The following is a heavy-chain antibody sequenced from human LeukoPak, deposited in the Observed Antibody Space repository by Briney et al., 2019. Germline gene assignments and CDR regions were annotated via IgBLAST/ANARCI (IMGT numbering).Heavy chain of an antibody. CDR1: GFTFSSYA. Sequence: PGGSLRLSCAASGFTFSSYAVSWVRQAPGKGLEWVSAISGSGGSTYYADSVKGRFTISRDNSKNTLYLQMNSLRAEDTAVYYCAILSCCHNSGDYWGQGTLVTVSS. CDR3: AILSCCHNSGDY. CDR2: ISGSGGST. D-gene: IGHD2-2*01. J-gene: IGHJ4*02. V-gene: IGHV3-23*01.